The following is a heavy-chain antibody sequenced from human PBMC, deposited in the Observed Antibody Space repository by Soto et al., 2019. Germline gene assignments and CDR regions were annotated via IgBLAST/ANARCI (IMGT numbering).Heavy chain of an antibody. V-gene: IGHV3-15*01. CDR2: IKSKTDGGTT. J-gene: IGHJ3*02. D-gene: IGHD2-15*01. CDR1: GFTFSNAW. Sequence: GGSLRLSCAASGFTFSNAWMSWDRQAPGKGLEWVGRIKSKTDGGTTDYAEPVKGRFTISRDDSKNTLYLQMNSLKTEDTAVYYCTTSYLLWGAFDIGGQGTMVTFSS. CDR3: TTSYLLWGAFDI.